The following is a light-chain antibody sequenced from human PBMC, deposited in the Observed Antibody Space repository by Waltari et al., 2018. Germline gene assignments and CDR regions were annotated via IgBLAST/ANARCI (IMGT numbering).Light chain of an antibody. CDR3: QQRSNWPLT. J-gene: IGKJ4*01. CDR2: GAS. V-gene: IGKV3-11*01. Sequence: EIVLTQSPDTLSLYPGERATLSCRASQSVISYLAWYQQKRGQAPRLLIYGASNRATGIPARFSGSGSGTDFTLTISTLEPEDFAVYYCQQRSNWPLTFGGGTKVEIK. CDR1: QSVISY.